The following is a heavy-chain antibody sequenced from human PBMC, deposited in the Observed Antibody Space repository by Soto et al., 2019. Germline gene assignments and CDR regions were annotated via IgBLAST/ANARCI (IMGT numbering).Heavy chain of an antibody. CDR2: IWYDGSNK. CDR3: ARAGHYYDSSGYYRFLGYFDY. J-gene: IGHJ4*02. CDR1: GFTLSSYG. D-gene: IGHD3-22*01. V-gene: IGHV3-33*08. Sequence: GGSLRLSCAASGFTLSSYGIHWVRQAPGKGLEWVAVIWYDGSNKYYADSVKGRFTISRDNSKNTLYLQMNSLRAEDTAVYYCARAGHYYDSSGYYRFLGYFDYWGQGTLVTVS.